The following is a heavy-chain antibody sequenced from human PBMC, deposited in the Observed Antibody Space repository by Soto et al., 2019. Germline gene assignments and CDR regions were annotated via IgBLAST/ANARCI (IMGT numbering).Heavy chain of an antibody. CDR2: ISSSSSYI. D-gene: IGHD3-9*01. J-gene: IGHJ4*02. CDR1: GFTFSSYS. V-gene: IGHV3-21*01. CDR3: ASNYDTLTGYYRTTYYFDY. Sequence: EVQLVESGGGLVKPGGSLRLSCAASGFTFSSYSMNWVRQAPGKGLEWVSSISSSSSYIYYADSVKGRFTISRDNAKNSLYLQMKSLRAEDTAVYYCASNYDTLTGYYRTTYYFDYWGQGTLVTVSS.